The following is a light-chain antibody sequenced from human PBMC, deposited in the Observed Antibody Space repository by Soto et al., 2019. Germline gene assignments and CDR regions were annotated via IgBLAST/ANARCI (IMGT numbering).Light chain of an antibody. J-gene: IGLJ2*01. V-gene: IGLV3-21*04. CDR1: NIGDKS. CDR2: YEI. Sequence: SYELTQPPSVSVAPGKTARITCGGDNIGDKSVHWYQYKSGQAPVLVIYYEIDRPSGIPERFSGSNSGSTATLTISRVEAGDEADYYCHVWDSDCDHPVFGGGTKLTVL. CDR3: HVWDSDCDHPV.